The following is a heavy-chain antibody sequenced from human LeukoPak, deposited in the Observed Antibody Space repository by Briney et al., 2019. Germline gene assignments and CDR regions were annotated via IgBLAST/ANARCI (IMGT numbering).Heavy chain of an antibody. CDR1: GGTFSSYA. V-gene: IGHV1-69*13. CDR2: IIPIFGTA. CDR3: ARDSPAQYCSGGSCYYYDY. D-gene: IGHD2-15*01. J-gene: IGHJ4*02. Sequence: ASVKVSCKASGGTFSSYAISWVRQAPGQGLKWMGGIIPIFGTANYAQKFQGRVTITADESTSTAYMELSSLRSEDTAVYYCARDSPAQYCSGGSCYYYDYWGQGTLVTVSS.